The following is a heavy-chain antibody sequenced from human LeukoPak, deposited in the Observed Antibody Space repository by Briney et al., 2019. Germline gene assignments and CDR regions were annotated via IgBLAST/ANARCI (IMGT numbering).Heavy chain of an antibody. Sequence: SETLSLTCAVYGGSFSGYYWSWIRQPPGKGLEWIGEINHSGSTNYNPSLKSRVTISVDTSKNQFSLKLSSVTAADTAVYYCARNTRVKYGSGSWLWYFDLWGRGTLVTVSS. CDR3: ARNTRVKYGSGSWLWYFDL. J-gene: IGHJ2*01. CDR1: GGSFSGYY. V-gene: IGHV4-34*01. D-gene: IGHD3-10*01. CDR2: INHSGST.